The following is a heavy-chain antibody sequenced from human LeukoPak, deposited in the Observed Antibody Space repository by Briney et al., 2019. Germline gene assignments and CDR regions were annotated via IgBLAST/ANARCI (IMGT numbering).Heavy chain of an antibody. D-gene: IGHD3-22*01. CDR2: IYTSGST. CDR1: GGSISSYY. CDR3: AREEYNESSGRIL. Sequence: KPSEPLSLTCTVSGGSISSYYWRWIRQPAGKGLEWLGRIYTSGSTHYNPSLKSRVTIFLDKSKNQSSLKLTSVTAADTAVYFCAREEYNESSGRILWGQGTLVTVSS. V-gene: IGHV4-4*07. J-gene: IGHJ4*02.